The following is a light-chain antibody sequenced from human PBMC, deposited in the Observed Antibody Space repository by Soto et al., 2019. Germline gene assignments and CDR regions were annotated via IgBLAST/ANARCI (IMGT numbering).Light chain of an antibody. CDR1: QSLLYSNGANY. J-gene: IGKJ1*01. Sequence: EIVLTQSPLSLAVTPGEPASISCRSSQSLLYSNGANYLDWYLQRPGQSPQVLIFLASNRATGVSDRFSGSGSGTDFTLIISRVEAEDVGIYYCMQALQARTFGPGTRVEFK. CDR2: LAS. CDR3: MQALQART. V-gene: IGKV2-28*01.